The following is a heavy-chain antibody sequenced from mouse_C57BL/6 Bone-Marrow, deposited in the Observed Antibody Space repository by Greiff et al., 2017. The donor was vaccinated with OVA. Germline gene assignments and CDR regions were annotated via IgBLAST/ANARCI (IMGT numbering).Heavy chain of an antibody. CDR3: ARRGLLRLTYFDV. CDR2: IYPRSGHT. J-gene: IGHJ1*03. Sequence: QVQLQQSGAELARPGASVKLSCKASGYNFTSYGISWVKQRTGQGLEWIGEIYPRSGHTSYNEKFKGKATLTADKSSSPAYMELRCLTSDVSAVYFCARRGLLRLTYFDVWGTGTTVTVSS. D-gene: IGHD1-2*01. V-gene: IGHV1-81*01. CDR1: GYNFTSYG.